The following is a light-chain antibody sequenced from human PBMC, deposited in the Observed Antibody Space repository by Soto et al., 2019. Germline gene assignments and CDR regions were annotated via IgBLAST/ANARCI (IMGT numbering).Light chain of an antibody. CDR1: QSVSTDY. Sequence: EVVLTQSPDILSLSPGERATLSCRASQSVSTDYLAWYQQKPGQAPRVLIYGASNRATGIPDRFSGSGSGSGTDFTLTISRLEPQDFAVYYCQQYGRSPYTFGQGTKLEIK. CDR2: GAS. J-gene: IGKJ2*01. CDR3: QQYGRSPYT. V-gene: IGKV3-20*01.